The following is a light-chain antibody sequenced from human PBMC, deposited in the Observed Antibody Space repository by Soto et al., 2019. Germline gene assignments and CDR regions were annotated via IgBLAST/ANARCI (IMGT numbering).Light chain of an antibody. CDR3: HQYGTSPF. CDR2: AAS. CDR1: QSVSSSY. V-gene: IGKV3-20*01. J-gene: IGKJ3*01. Sequence: EIVLTQSPGTLSLSPGERATLSCRTSQSVSSSYLAWYQQKPGQAPRLLIYAASSRATGLPDRFSGTGSGTDFTLSISRLEPEYFAVYYCHQYGTSPFFGPGTKVDIK.